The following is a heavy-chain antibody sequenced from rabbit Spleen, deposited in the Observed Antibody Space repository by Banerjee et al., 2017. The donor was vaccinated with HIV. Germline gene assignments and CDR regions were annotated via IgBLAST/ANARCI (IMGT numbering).Heavy chain of an antibody. Sequence: QEHLVESGGGLVQPGGSLKLSCKASRFDFNSGGVSWVRQAPGKGLEWIGYIDPVFGSTYYATWVNGRFTISKTSSTTVTLHMTSLTAADTATYFCARAPYAGIAVYGYAQNLWGPGTLVTVS. J-gene: IGHJ4*01. V-gene: IGHV1S39*01. CDR1: RFDFNSGG. CDR3: ARAPYAGIAVYGYAQNL. CDR2: IDPVFGST. D-gene: IGHD6-1*01.